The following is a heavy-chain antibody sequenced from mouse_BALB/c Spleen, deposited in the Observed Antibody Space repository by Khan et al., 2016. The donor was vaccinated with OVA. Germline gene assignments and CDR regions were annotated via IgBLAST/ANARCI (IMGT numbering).Heavy chain of an antibody. V-gene: IGHV1-69*02. CDR2: VYPSDSYT. Sequence: VQLQQSGAELVRPGASVKLSCKASGYTFTNYWINWVKQRPGQGLEWIGNVYPSDSYTNYNQKFKDKATLTVDKSYSTAYLQLMIPTSDASAVYSGSGGGFGGSSFAYWGQGTLVTVSA. D-gene: IGHD1-1*02. CDR1: GYTFTNYW. CDR3: SGGGFGGSSFAY. J-gene: IGHJ3*01.